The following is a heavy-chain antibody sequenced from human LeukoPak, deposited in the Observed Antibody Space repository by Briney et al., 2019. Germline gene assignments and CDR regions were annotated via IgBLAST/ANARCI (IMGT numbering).Heavy chain of an antibody. CDR1: GGSISSGSYY. V-gene: IGHV4-39*01. CDR3: AGPRGGGRSNYYFDY. J-gene: IGHJ4*02. D-gene: IGHD1-26*01. CDR2: IYYSGST. Sequence: SETLSLTCTVSGGSISSGSYYWGWIRQPPGKGLEWIGSIYYSGSTYYNPSLKSRVTISVDTSKNQLSLKLSSVTAADTAMYYCAGPRGGGRSNYYFDYWGQGTLVTVSS.